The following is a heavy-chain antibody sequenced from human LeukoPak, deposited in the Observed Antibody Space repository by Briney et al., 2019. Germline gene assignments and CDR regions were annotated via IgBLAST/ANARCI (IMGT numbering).Heavy chain of an antibody. V-gene: IGHV4-59*01. CDR1: GGSINSYY. CDR2: IYYSGST. CDR3: AREKGYCSGGSCPGNWFDP. Sequence: PSETLSLTCTVSGGSINSYYWSWIRQPPGKGLEWIGYIYYSGSTNYNPSLKSRVTISVDTSKNQFSLRLSSVTAADTAVYYCAREKGYCSGGSCPGNWFDPWGQGTLVTVSS. J-gene: IGHJ5*02. D-gene: IGHD2-15*01.